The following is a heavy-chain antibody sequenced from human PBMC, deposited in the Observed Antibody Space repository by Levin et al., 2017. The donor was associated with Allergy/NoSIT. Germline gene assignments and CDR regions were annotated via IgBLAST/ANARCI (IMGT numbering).Heavy chain of an antibody. CDR2: IWYDGSNK. V-gene: IGHV3-33*01. D-gene: IGHD3-9*01. Sequence: LSLTCAASGFTFSSYGMHWVRQAPGKGLEWVAVIWYDGSNKYYADSVKGRFTISRDNSKNTLYLQMNSLRAEDTAVYYCARLTTDLYDILTGYHDFDYWGQGTLVTVSS. J-gene: IGHJ4*02. CDR3: ARLTTDLYDILTGYHDFDY. CDR1: GFTFSSYG.